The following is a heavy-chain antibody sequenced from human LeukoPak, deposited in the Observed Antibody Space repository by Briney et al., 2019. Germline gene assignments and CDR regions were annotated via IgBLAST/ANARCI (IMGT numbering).Heavy chain of an antibody. CDR2: YSGDDVKT. Sequence: GGSLTLPCAASGFTFDDYAMHWARQAPGKGLEWLTLYSGDDVKTYYADSVKGRFTISRDNSKNSLYLQMNSLRTEDTALYYCAKDKSFGPYLWFDYWGQGSLVTVSS. CDR3: AKDKSFGPYLWFDY. CDR1: GFTFDDYA. D-gene: IGHD3-10*01. V-gene: IGHV3-43*02. J-gene: IGHJ4*02.